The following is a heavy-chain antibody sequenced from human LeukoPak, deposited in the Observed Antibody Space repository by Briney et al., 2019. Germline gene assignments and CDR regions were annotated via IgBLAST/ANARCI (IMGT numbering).Heavy chain of an antibody. D-gene: IGHD6-13*01. V-gene: IGHV4-34*01. CDR3: ASDNSSSWYYYFDY. CDR2: INHSGST. J-gene: IGHJ4*02. CDR1: GGSFSGYY. Sequence: SETLSLTCAVYGGSFSGYYWSWIRQPPGKGLEWIGEINHSGSTNYNPSLKSRVTISVDTSKNQFSLKLSSVTAADTAVYYCASDNSSSWYYYFDYWGQGTLVTVSS.